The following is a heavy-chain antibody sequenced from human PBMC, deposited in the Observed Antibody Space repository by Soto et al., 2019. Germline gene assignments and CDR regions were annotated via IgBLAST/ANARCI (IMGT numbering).Heavy chain of an antibody. CDR2: ILYTGYT. D-gene: IGHD3-10*01. J-gene: IGHJ5*02. V-gene: IGHV4-59*02. CDR3: ARERGEWFGDLLPHGWFDP. CDR1: AGSVGVYY. Sequence: PESMSLTSTVYAGSVGVYYWSCIRQPQGKGLEWIGYILYTGYTNYNPSLKSRITISIDTSRNQCSLRLSSGTAADTAVYYCARERGEWFGDLLPHGWFDPWSQGTLVTVSS.